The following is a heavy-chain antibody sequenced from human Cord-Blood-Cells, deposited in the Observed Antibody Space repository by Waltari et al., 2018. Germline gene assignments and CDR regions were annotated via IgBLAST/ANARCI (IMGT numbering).Heavy chain of an antibody. V-gene: IGHV4-34*01. D-gene: IGHD3-3*01. CDR1: GGSFSGYY. CDR2: INHSGST. J-gene: IGHJ4*02. CDR3: ARGRSGYYYPGY. Sequence: QVQLQQWGAGLLKPSETLSLTCAVSGGSFSGYYWSWIRQPPGKGLEWIGEINHSGSTNSNPSPNSRITISIDPAKNQFPLELSSVTAADTAVYDCARGRSGYYYPGYWGQGTLGTVAS.